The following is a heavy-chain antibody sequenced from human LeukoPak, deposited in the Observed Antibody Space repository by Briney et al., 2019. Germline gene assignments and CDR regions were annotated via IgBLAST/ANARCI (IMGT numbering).Heavy chain of an antibody. J-gene: IGHJ4*02. CDR3: ARESVVDTAMTGID. D-gene: IGHD5-18*01. V-gene: IGHV4-39*07. CDR1: GGSISSSSYY. Sequence: SETLSLTCTVSGGSISSSSYYWGWIRQPPGKGLEWIGEIYHSGSTNYNPSLKSRVTISVDKSKNQFSLKLSSVTAADTAVYYCARESVVDTAMTGIDWGQGTLVTVSS. CDR2: IYHSGST.